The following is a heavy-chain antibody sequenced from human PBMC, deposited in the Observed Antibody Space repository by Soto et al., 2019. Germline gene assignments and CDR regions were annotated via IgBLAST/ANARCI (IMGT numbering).Heavy chain of an antibody. J-gene: IGHJ4*02. CDR1: GGSFSGYY. CDR2: INHSGST. V-gene: IGHV4-34*01. CDR3: ARGGVYGDYEYYFDY. D-gene: IGHD4-17*01. Sequence: SETLSLTCAVYGGSFSGYYWSWIRQPPGKGLEWIGEINHSGSTNYNPSLKSRVTISVDTSKNQFSLKLSSVTAADTAVYYCARGGVYGDYEYYFDYWGQGTLVTVSS.